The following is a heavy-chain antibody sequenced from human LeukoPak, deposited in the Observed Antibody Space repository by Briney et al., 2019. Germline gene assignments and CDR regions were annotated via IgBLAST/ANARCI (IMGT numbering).Heavy chain of an antibody. V-gene: IGHV4-59*01. CDR3: ARGEIYNWFDP. CDR2: IYCSGIT. Sequence: PSETLSLTCTVSGGSISSYYWSWIRQPPGKGLEWIGYIYCSGITNYNPSLKSRVTISVDTSKNQFSLKLNSVTAADTAVYYCARGEIYNWFDPWGQGTLVTVSS. D-gene: IGHD2-15*01. J-gene: IGHJ5*02. CDR1: GGSISSYY.